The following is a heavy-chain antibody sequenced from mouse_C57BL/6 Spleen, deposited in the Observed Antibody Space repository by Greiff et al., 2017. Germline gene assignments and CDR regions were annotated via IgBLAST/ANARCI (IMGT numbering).Heavy chain of an antibody. CDR2: IDPENGDT. CDR1: GFNIKDDY. Sequence: EVQLRQSGAELVRPGASVKLSCTASGFNIKDDYMHWVKQRPEQGLEWIGWIDPENGDTEYASKFQGKATITADTSSNTAYLQLSSLTSEDTAVYYCTFYDYDGIAYWGQGTLVTVSA. J-gene: IGHJ3*01. CDR3: TFYDYDGIAY. V-gene: IGHV14-4*01. D-gene: IGHD2-4*01.